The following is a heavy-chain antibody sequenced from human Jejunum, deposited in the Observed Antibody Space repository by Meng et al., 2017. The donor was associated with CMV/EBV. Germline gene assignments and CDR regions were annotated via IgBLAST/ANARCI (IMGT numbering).Heavy chain of an antibody. Sequence: RTYSMNWVRQAPGKGLEWVSVISGRGGFTYYEDSVKSRFTIARDNSKNTLYLQMNSLRVEDTAVYYCAKAVSVRGELLPSFYFDSWGQGFLVTVSS. CDR2: ISGRGGFT. CDR1: RTYS. D-gene: IGHD1-26*01. CDR3: AKAVSVRGELLPSFYFDS. V-gene: IGHV3-23*01. J-gene: IGHJ4*02.